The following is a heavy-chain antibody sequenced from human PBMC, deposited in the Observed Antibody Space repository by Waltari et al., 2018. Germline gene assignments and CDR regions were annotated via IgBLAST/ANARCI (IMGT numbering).Heavy chain of an antibody. CDR2: IYYSGST. Sequence: QVQLQESGPGLVKPSETLSLTCTVSGGSISSYYWSWIRQPPGKGLEWIGYIYYSGSTNYNPSRKSRVTISVDTSKNQFSLKLSSVTAADTAVYYCARVVLSSGYDLSYYMDVWGKGTTVTVSS. V-gene: IGHV4-59*01. CDR1: GGSISSYY. D-gene: IGHD5-12*01. CDR3: ARVVLSSGYDLSYYMDV. J-gene: IGHJ6*03.